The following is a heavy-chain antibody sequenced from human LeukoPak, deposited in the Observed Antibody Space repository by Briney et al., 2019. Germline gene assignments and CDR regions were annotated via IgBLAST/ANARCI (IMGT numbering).Heavy chain of an antibody. Sequence: GESLKISCKGFGYSFTNYWIGWVRQMPEKGLEWMGIIYPGDFDTRYSPSFQGQVTISADKSISTAYLQWSSLKASDTAIYYCARIVCSSTSCYFGFDFWGQGTLVTVSS. V-gene: IGHV5-51*01. CDR2: IYPGDFDT. CDR3: ARIVCSSTSCYFGFDF. CDR1: GYSFTNYW. J-gene: IGHJ4*02. D-gene: IGHD2-2*01.